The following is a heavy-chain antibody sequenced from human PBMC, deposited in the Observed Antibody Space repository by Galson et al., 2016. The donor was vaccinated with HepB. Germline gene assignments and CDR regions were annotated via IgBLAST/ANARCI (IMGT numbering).Heavy chain of an antibody. CDR1: GITVTTNY. CDR3: ASAPTITTIWGS. V-gene: IGHV3-53*01. Sequence: GSLRLSCAASGITVTTNYISWVRQAPGKGLEWVAILYSGGTTVYADSVRGRFTISRDDSKNTVHLQMNSLRVEDTAMYFCASAPTITTIWGSWGQGALVTVSS. J-gene: IGHJ5*02. CDR2: LYSGGTT. D-gene: IGHD5-24*01.